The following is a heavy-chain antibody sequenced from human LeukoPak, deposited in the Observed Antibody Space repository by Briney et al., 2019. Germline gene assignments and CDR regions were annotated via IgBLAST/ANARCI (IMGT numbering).Heavy chain of an antibody. V-gene: IGHV1-18*01. D-gene: IGHD4/OR15-4a*01. CDR2: ISAYNGNT. CDR1: GYSFSTYG. Sequence: GASVKVSCKTSGYSFSTYGISWVRQAPGQGLEWMGWISAYNGNTNYAQKFQGRVTMTTDTSTSTAHLEMRSLRPDDTAVYYCARETIEAFDVWGQGTTVTVSS. J-gene: IGHJ3*01. CDR3: ARETIEAFDV.